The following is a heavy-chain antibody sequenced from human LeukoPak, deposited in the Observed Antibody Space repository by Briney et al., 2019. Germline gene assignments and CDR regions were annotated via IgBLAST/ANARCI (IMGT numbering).Heavy chain of an antibody. CDR2: IYYTGRT. J-gene: IGHJ4*02. V-gene: IGHV4-39*01. CDR3: ARLLAAALYYFDS. D-gene: IGHD2-8*01. CDR1: GGSITSGGYF. Sequence: SETLSLTCTVSGGSITSGGYFWGWIRQPPGKGLEWIGTIYYTGRTYYNTSLKSRLTISVDTSKNQFSLNLSSMTAADTAVYYCARLLAAALYYFDSWGQGTLVTVSS.